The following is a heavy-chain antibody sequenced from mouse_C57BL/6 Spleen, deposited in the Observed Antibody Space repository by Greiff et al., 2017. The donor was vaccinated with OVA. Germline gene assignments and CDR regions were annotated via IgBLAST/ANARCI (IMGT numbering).Heavy chain of an antibody. Sequence: VQLKESGPELVKPGASVKIPCKASGYTFTDYNMDWVKQSNGKSLEWIGDINPNNGGTIYNQKFKGKATLTVDKSSSTAYMALRILTSEDTAVYYCARAYYDGYPWFAYGGQGTLVTVSA. CDR1: GYTFTDYN. V-gene: IGHV1-18*01. D-gene: IGHD2-3*01. CDR2: INPNNGGT. CDR3: ARAYYDGYPWFAY. J-gene: IGHJ3*01.